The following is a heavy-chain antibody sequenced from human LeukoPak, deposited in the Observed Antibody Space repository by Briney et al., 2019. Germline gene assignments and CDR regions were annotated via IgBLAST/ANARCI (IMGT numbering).Heavy chain of an antibody. J-gene: IGHJ5*02. CDR1: GYSISSGYY. Sequence: SETLSLTCTVSGYSISSGYYWGWVRPPPGKGLEWIGSIYYSGTTYYNPSLKSRVTISVDTSKNQFSLKLSSVTAADTAVYYCAREIRAGWFDPWGQGTLVTVSS. V-gene: IGHV4-38-2*02. CDR3: AREIRAGWFDP. CDR2: IYYSGTT.